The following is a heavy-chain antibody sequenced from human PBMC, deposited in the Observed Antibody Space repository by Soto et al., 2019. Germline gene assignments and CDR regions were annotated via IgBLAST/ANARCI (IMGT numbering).Heavy chain of an antibody. J-gene: IGHJ4*02. V-gene: IGHV3-30*18. CDR1: GLSFISHG. D-gene: IGHD2-15*01. Sequence: GGALRLSCAVSGLSFISHGMHWVRQAPGMGLEWGAFISYDGNNRNYADSVKGRFTISRDNSKDALFLQMSSLRTEDTAVYYCAKDHRNGGSRVDYWGQGTLVTVSS. CDR2: ISYDGNNR. CDR3: AKDHRNGGSRVDY.